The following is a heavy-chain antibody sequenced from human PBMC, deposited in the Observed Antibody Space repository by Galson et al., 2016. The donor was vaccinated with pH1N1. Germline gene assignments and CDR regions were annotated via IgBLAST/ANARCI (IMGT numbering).Heavy chain of an antibody. D-gene: IGHD1-14*01. CDR3: AKNPWAGANQYYYMDV. V-gene: IGHV3-30*02. Sequence: SLRLSCAASGFTFGSYGMHWVRQASGKGLEWVAFIHYDGSNEKYADSVKGRFSISRDNSKNTLSLQRNSLTDEDTAVYYCAKNPWAGANQYYYMDVWGKGTTVIVSS. CDR2: IHYDGSNE. J-gene: IGHJ6*03. CDR1: GFTFGSYG.